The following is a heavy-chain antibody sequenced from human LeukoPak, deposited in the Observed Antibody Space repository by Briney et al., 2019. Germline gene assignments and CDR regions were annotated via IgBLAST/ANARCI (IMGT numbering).Heavy chain of an antibody. J-gene: IGHJ2*01. V-gene: IGHV5-51*01. CDR2: IYPGDSDT. CDR3: ARHHSGSYYYDWYFDL. D-gene: IGHD1-26*01. Sequence: GESLKISCKGSGYSFTSYWIGWVRQMPGKGLEWMGIIYPGDSDTRYRPSYQGQVTISADKSISTAYLQWSSLKASDTAMYYCARHHSGSYYYDWYFDLWGRGTLVTVSS. CDR1: GYSFTSYW.